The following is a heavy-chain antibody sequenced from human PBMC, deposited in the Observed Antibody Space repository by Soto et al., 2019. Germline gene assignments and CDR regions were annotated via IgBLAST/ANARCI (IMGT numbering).Heavy chain of an antibody. CDR2: IIPIFGTA. Sequence: PSVKVSCKASGGTFSSYAISWVRQAPGEGLEWMGGIIPIFGTANYAQKFQGRVTITADESTSTANMELSTLRSETTAVYYCARDWKYYYDSSGYYDAFDIWGQGTMVTVSS. J-gene: IGHJ3*02. CDR3: ARDWKYYYDSSGYYDAFDI. CDR1: GGTFSSYA. V-gene: IGHV1-69*13. D-gene: IGHD3-22*01.